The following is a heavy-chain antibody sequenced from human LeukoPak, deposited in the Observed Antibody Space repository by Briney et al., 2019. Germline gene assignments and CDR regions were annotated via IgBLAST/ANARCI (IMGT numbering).Heavy chain of an antibody. CDR1: GFTFSITA. CDR2: ISGSGGST. D-gene: IGHD2-2*01. V-gene: IGHV3-23*01. CDR3: APYCSSTSCSPGMFEY. J-gene: IGHJ4*02. Sequence: PGGSLRLSCAASGFTFSITAMTWVRQAPGKGLEWDSAISGSGGSTYYADSVKGRFTISRDNSKNTVYLQMNGLRAEDTAVYYCAPYCSSTSCSPGMFEYRGQGTLVTVSS.